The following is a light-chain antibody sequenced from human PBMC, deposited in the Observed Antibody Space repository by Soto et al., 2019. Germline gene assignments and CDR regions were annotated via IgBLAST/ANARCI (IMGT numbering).Light chain of an antibody. CDR2: EVS. CDR1: TNDVGDYNY. Sequence: QSALTQPASVSGSPGQSITISCTGTTNDVGDYNYVAWYQQHSGKVPRLMIYEVSNRPPGVSYRFSGSKSGSTASLTISGLRAADEADYFCKSYAGSNTYVFGSGTKLTVL. CDR3: KSYAGSNTYV. J-gene: IGLJ1*01. V-gene: IGLV2-14*01.